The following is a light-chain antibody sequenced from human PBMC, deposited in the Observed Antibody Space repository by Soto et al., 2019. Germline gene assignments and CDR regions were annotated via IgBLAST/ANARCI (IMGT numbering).Light chain of an antibody. J-gene: IGKJ3*01. Sequence: ETVMTQSPATLSVSPGERATLSCMASQSVYSSLAWYQQKPGQAPRLLIYGVSTRATGIPARFSGSGSGTDFTLTISSLQPEDVATYYCQKYDTAPFTFGPGTKVDIK. CDR2: GVS. V-gene: IGKV3-15*01. CDR1: QSVYSS. CDR3: QKYDTAPFT.